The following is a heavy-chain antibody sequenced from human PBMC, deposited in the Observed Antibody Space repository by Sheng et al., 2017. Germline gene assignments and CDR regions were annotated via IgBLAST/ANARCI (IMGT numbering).Heavy chain of an antibody. J-gene: IGHJ6*03. V-gene: IGHV3-11*05. CDR1: GFTFSDYY. CDR2: ISSSSSYT. CDR3: ARDFTHDFWNPNLWYYYYMDV. Sequence: QVQLVESGGGLVKPGGSLRLSCAASGFTFSDYYMSWIRQAPGKGLEWVSYISSSSSYTNYADSVKGRFTISRDNAKNSLYLQMNSLRAEDTAVYYCARDFTHDFWNPNLWYYYYMDVWGKGTTVTVSS. D-gene: IGHD3-3*01.